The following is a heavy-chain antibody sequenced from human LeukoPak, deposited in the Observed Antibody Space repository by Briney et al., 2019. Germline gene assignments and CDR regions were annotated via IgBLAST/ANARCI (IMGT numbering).Heavy chain of an antibody. CDR3: ARGSMVGDN. J-gene: IGHJ4*02. V-gene: IGHV3-21*01. Sequence: GSLILSCAASGFTFSSYSMNWVRQAPGKGLEWVSSISSSSSYIYYPDSVKGRFTISRDNAKNSLYLQMNSLRAEDTAVYYCARGSMVGDNWGQGTQVTVSS. CDR1: GFTFSSYS. D-gene: IGHD3-10*01. CDR2: ISSSSSYI.